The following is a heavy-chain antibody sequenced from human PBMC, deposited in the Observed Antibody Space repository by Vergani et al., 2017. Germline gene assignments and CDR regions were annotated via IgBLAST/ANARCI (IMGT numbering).Heavy chain of an antibody. CDR2: IIPILGIA. D-gene: IGHD2-15*01. J-gene: IGHJ6*02. V-gene: IGHV1-69*04. Sequence: QVQLVQSGAEVKKPGSSVKVSCKASGGTFSSYAISWVRQAPGQGLEWMGRIIPILGIANYAQKFQGRVTITADKSTSTAYMELSSLRSEDTAVYYCAGGGVVAALYYYYGMDVWGQGTTVTVSS. CDR3: AGGGVVAALYYYYGMDV. CDR1: GGTFSSYA.